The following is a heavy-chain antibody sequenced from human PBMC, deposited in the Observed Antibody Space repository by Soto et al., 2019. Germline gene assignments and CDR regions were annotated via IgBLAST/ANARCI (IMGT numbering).Heavy chain of an antibody. J-gene: IGHJ5*02. Sequence: LSLTCTVSGGSNSSGGYYWSWIRQHPGEGLEWIGYIYYSGSTYYNPSLKSRVTISVDTSKNQFSLKLSSVTAADTAVYYCARDQRYFDWLSETNWFDPWGQGTLVTVSS. CDR2: IYYSGST. V-gene: IGHV4-31*03. CDR3: ARDQRYFDWLSETNWFDP. D-gene: IGHD3-9*01. CDR1: GGSNSSGGYY.